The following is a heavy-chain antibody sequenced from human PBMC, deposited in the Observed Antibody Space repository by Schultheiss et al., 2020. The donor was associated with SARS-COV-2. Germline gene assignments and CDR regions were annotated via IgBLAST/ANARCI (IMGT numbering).Heavy chain of an antibody. CDR2: ISAYNGNT. Sequence: ASVKVSCKASGYTFTSYGISWVRQAPGQGLEWMGWISAYNGNTNYAQKVQGRVTMTTDTSTSTVYMELSSLRSEDTAVYYCARVKYKNLGGWGYYYYGMDVWGQGTTVTVSS. D-gene: IGHD6-19*01. CDR3: ARVKYKNLGGWGYYYYGMDV. V-gene: IGHV1-18*01. J-gene: IGHJ6*02. CDR1: GYTFTSYG.